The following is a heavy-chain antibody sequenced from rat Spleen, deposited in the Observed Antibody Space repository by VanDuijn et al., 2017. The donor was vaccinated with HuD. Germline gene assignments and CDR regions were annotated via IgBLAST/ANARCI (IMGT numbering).Heavy chain of an antibody. CDR2: ITNTGGST. CDR3: TTVHDNWFAY. CDR1: GFTFNNYW. Sequence: EVQLVESDGGLVQPGRSLKLSCAASGFTFNNYWMTWVRQAPGKGLEWVASITNTGGSTFYPDSVKGRFTISRDNAKSTLYLQMNSLRSEDTATYHCTTVHDNWFAYWGQGTLVTVSS. V-gene: IGHV5-31*01. J-gene: IGHJ3*01.